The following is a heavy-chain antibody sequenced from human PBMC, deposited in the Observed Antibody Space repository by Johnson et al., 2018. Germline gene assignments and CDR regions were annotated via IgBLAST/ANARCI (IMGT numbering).Heavy chain of an antibody. D-gene: IGHD3-22*01. V-gene: IGHV3-15*07. CDR2: IKSKIDGGTT. CDR1: GFTFSNAW. Sequence: VQLQESGGGLVKPGGSLRLCCAASGFTFSNAWMNWVRQAPGKGLEWVGRIKSKIDGGTTDYAAPVKGRFTISRDDSKNTLYLHMNSLKTEDKAVYYCTTDITMIVVVNEHNDALDIWGQGTMVTVSS. CDR3: TTDITMIVVVNEHNDALDI. J-gene: IGHJ3*02.